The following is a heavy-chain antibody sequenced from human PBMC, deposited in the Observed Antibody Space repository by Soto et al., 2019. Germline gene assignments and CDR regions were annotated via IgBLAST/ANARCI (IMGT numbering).Heavy chain of an antibody. CDR1: GGSISSGDYY. CDR3: ARDSEYSSGHNSFNWFDP. CDR2: IYYSGST. J-gene: IGHJ5*02. D-gene: IGHD6-19*01. Sequence: QVQLQESGPGLVKPSQTLSLTCTVSGGSISSGDYYWSWIRQPPGKGLEWIGYIYYSGSTYYNPSLKSQVTISVDTSKNQFSLKLSSVTAADTAVYYCARDSEYSSGHNSFNWFDPWGQGTLVTVSS. V-gene: IGHV4-30-4*01.